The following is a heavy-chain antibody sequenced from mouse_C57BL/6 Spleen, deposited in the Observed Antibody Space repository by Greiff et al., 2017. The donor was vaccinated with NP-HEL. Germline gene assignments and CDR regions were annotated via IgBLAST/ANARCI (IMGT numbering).Heavy chain of an antibody. J-gene: IGHJ2*01. D-gene: IGHD3-2*02. V-gene: IGHV1-82*01. CDR2: IYPGDGDT. Sequence: QVQLPPPGPGMVKPGASVKISCKASGYAFSSSWMNWVKQRPGKGLEWIGRIYPGDGDTNYNGKFKGKATLTADKSSSTAYMQLSSLTSEYSAVYFCARSDSSGYLGDYWGQGTTLTVSS. CDR1: GYAFSSSW. CDR3: ARSDSSGYLGDY.